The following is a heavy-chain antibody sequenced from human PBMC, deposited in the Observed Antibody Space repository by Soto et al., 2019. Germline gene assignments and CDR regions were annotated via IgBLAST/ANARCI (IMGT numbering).Heavy chain of an antibody. CDR1: GFSLSNARMG. CDR2: IFSNDEK. V-gene: IGHV2-26*01. J-gene: IGHJ6*02. D-gene: IGHD3-10*01. CDR3: ARITGSSGYNYYYGMDV. Sequence: KESGPVLVKPTETLTLTCTVSGFSLSNARMGVSWIRQPPGKALEWLAHIFSNDEKSYSTSLKSRLTVSKDTSKSQVVLTMTNLDPVDTATYYCARITGSSGYNYYYGMDVWGQGTTVTVSS.